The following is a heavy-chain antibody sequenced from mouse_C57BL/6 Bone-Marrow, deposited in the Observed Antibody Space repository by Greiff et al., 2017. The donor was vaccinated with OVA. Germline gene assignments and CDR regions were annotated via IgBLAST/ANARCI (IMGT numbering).Heavy chain of an antibody. CDR1: GFSFTSYG. CDR3: ATHYYGSRGDYFDY. D-gene: IGHD1-1*01. Sequence: QVQLQQSGPGLVQPSQSLSITCTVSGFSFTSYGVHWVRQSPGKGLEWLGVIWRGGSTDYNAAFMSRLSITKDNSKSQVFFKMNSLQADDTAIYYCATHYYGSRGDYFDYWGQGTTLTVSS. CDR2: IWRGGST. V-gene: IGHV2-5*01. J-gene: IGHJ2*01.